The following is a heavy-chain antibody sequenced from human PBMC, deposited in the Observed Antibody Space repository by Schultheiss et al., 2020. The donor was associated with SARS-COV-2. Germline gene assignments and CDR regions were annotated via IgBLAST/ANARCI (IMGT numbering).Heavy chain of an antibody. J-gene: IGHJ6*03. CDR2: IYYSGST. CDR1: GGSISSYY. D-gene: IGHD2-2*01. CDR3: ARDRESTTSCYTGPCYYYYMDV. Sequence: SQTLSLTCTVSGGSISSYYWSWIRQPPGKGLEWIGYIYYSGSTNYNPSLKSRVTISVDKSKNQFSLRLSSVTAADTAVYYCARDRESTTSCYTGPCYYYYMDVWGKGTTVTVSS. V-gene: IGHV4-59*01.